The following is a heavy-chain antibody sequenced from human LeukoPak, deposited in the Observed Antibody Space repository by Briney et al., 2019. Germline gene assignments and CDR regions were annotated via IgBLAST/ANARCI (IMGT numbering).Heavy chain of an antibody. CDR2: IYPGDSDT. Sequence: GESLKISCKGSGYRFTSYWIGWVRQMPGKGLEWMGIIYPGDSDTRYSPSFQGRVTISADKSGGTAYLQWSSLEASDTAMYYCARPMVIEHNNTYYNYMDVWGKGTTVTVSS. D-gene: IGHD3-16*02. V-gene: IGHV5-51*01. J-gene: IGHJ6*03. CDR3: ARPMVIEHNNTYYNYMDV. CDR1: GYRFTSYW.